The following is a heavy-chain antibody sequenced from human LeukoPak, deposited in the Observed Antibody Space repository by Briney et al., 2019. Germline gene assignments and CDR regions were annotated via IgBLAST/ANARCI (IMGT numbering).Heavy chain of an antibody. D-gene: IGHD3-22*01. J-gene: IGHJ2*01. CDR3: ARDFYYDSKYFDL. V-gene: IGHV3-48*03. Sequence: GGSLRLSCAASGFTFTSCAMIWVRQAPGKGLEWVSYISSSGSTIYYADSVKGRFTISRDNAKNSLYLQMNSLRAEDTAVYYCARDFYYDSKYFDLWGRGTLVTVSS. CDR2: ISSSGSTI. CDR1: GFTFTSCA.